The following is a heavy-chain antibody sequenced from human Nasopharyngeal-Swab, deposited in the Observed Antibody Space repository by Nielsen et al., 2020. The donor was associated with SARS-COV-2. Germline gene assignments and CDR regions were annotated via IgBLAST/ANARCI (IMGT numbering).Heavy chain of an antibody. CDR1: GFTFSSYG. Sequence: GGSLRPSFAASGFTFSSYGMHWVRQAPGKGLEWVAVISYDGSNKYYADSVKGRFTISRDNSKNTLYLQMNSLRAEDTAVYYCAKAGSAEYFQHWGQGTLVTVSS. V-gene: IGHV3-30*18. D-gene: IGHD3-10*01. CDR2: ISYDGSNK. J-gene: IGHJ1*01. CDR3: AKAGSAEYFQH.